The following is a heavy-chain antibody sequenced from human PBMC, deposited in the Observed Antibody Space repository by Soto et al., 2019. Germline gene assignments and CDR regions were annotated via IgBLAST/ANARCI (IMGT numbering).Heavy chain of an antibody. V-gene: IGHV3-30*18. D-gene: IGHD1-26*01. J-gene: IGHJ5*02. CDR3: AKDAEEWELIVGNWFDP. Sequence: ESGGGVVQPGGSLRLSCAASGFTFSSYGMHWVRQAPGKGLEWVAVISYDGSNKYYADSVKGRFTISRDNSKNTLYLQMNSLRAEDTAVYYCAKDAEEWELIVGNWFDPWGQGTLVTVSS. CDR1: GFTFSSYG. CDR2: ISYDGSNK.